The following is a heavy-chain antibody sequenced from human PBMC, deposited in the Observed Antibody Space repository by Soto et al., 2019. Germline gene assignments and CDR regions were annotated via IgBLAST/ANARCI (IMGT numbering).Heavy chain of an antibody. CDR1: GFTFSSYA. CDR3: ARDPYDFWSGYIYYFDY. Sequence: GGSLRLSCAASGFTFSSYAMHWVRQAPGKGLEWVAVISYDGSNKYYADSVKGRFTISRDNSKNTLYLQMNSLRAEDTAVYYCARDPYDFWSGYIYYFDYWGQGTLVTVSS. J-gene: IGHJ4*02. D-gene: IGHD3-3*01. V-gene: IGHV3-30-3*01. CDR2: ISYDGSNK.